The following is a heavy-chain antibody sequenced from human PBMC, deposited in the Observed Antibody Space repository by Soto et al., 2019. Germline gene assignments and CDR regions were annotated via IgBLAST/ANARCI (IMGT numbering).Heavy chain of an antibody. CDR1: GDPIGSGDFY. Sequence: QVLLQESGPGLVKASQTLSLDCTVSGDPIGSGDFYWTWIRQTPERGLEWIGNIHHSGTTSYNPSLGNRISISMDTSRNVSSLSLTSVGVADAAVYFCARDLLVFDTSGFHFWGRGILVSV. V-gene: IGHV4-30-4*01. J-gene: IGHJ4*01. D-gene: IGHD3-9*01. CDR3: ARDLLVFDTSGFHF. CDR2: IHHSGTT.